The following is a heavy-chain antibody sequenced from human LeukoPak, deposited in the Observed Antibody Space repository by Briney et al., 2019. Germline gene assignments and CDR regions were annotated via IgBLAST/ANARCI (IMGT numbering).Heavy chain of an antibody. CDR1: GYTFTGYY. J-gene: IGHJ4*02. Sequence: ASVKVSCKASGYTFTGYYMHWVRQAPGQGLEWMGWINPNSGGTNYAQKLQGRVTMTTDTSTSTAYMELRSLRSDDTAVYYCARDLGIAAALWGYWGQGTLVTVSS. CDR3: ARDLGIAAALWGY. V-gene: IGHV1-2*02. CDR2: INPNSGGT. D-gene: IGHD6-13*01.